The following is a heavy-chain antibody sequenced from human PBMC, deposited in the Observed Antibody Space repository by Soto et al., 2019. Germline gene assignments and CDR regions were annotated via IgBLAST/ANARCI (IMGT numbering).Heavy chain of an antibody. D-gene: IGHD5-12*01. CDR1: GYTFTSYG. CDR2: ISAYNGNT. J-gene: IGHJ6*02. CDR3: ARGVSGYSGYDFPYYYYYGMDV. V-gene: IGHV1-18*04. Sequence: ASVKVSCKASGYTFTSYGISWVRQAPGQGLEWMGWISAYNGNTNYAQKLQGRVTMTTDTSTSTAYMELRSLRSDDTAVYYCARGVSGYSGYDFPYYYYYGMDVWGQGTRSPSP.